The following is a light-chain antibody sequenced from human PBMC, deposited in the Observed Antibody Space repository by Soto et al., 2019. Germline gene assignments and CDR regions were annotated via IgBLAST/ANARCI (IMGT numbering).Light chain of an antibody. CDR1: SSDVGGYNY. Sequence: HSALNQPASVTGAPGQSITISCTGTSSDVGGYNYVSWYQQHPGKAPKLMIYDVSNRPSGVSNRFSGSKSGNTASLTISGLQAEDEADYYCSSYTSSSTQVFGTGTKVTVL. CDR3: SSYTSSSTQV. V-gene: IGLV2-14*01. CDR2: DVS. J-gene: IGLJ1*01.